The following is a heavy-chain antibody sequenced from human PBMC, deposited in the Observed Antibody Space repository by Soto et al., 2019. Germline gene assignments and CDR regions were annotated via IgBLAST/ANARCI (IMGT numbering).Heavy chain of an antibody. V-gene: IGHV3-48*01. CDR2: ISSSSSTI. J-gene: IGHJ6*03. CDR1: GFTFSSYS. Sequence: PGGSLRLSCAASGFTFSSYSMNWVRQAPGKGLEWVSYISSSSSTIYYADSVKGRFTISRDNAKNSLYLQMNSLRAEDTAVYYCARNPRDWLLYIHYYYMAVWGKGTTVTV. D-gene: IGHD3-9*01. CDR3: ARNPRDWLLYIHYYYMAV.